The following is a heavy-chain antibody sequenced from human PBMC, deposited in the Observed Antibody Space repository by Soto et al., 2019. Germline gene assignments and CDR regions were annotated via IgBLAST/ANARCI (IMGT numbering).Heavy chain of an antibody. V-gene: IGHV1-46*01. Sequence: ASVKVSCKASGYTFTSYYMHWVRQAPGQGLEWMGIINPSGGSTSYAQKFQGRVTMTRDTSTSTVYTELSSLRSEDTAVYYCARGSGYDYTTGYYFDYWGQGTLVTVSS. CDR1: GYTFTSYY. D-gene: IGHD5-12*01. J-gene: IGHJ4*02. CDR3: ARGSGYDYTTGYYFDY. CDR2: INPSGGST.